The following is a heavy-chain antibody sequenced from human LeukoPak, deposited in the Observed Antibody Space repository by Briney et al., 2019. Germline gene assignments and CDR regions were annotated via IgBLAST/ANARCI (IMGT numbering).Heavy chain of an antibody. V-gene: IGHV4-39*06. CDR1: GGSISSSSSY. D-gene: IGHD3-3*01. CDR2: IYYSGST. J-gene: IGHJ6*03. Sequence: SETLSLTCTVSGGSISSSSSYWGWIRQPPGKGLEWIGSIYYSGSTYYNPSLKTRVTISVDTSKNQFPLKLSSVTAADAAVYYCARDHYDFWSGYHYYYYYYMDVWGKGTTVTVS. CDR3: ARDHYDFWSGYHYYYYYYMDV.